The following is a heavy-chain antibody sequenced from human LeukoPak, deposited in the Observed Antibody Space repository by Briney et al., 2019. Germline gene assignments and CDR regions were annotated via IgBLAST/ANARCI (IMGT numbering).Heavy chain of an antibody. CDR2: IYPRDGST. Sequence: ASVKVSYKASGYTFTSNYIHWVRQAPGQGLEWMGMIYPRDGSTSYAQKFQGRVTVTRDTSTSTVHMELSGLRSEDTAVYYCARDQEGFDYWGQGTLVAVSS. J-gene: IGHJ4*02. CDR1: GYTFTSNY. V-gene: IGHV1-46*01. CDR3: ARDQEGFDY.